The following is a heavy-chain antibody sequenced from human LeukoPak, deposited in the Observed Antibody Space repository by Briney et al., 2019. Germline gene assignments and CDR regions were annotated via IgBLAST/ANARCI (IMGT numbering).Heavy chain of an antibody. CDR1: GGSISSGGYY. D-gene: IGHD5-18*01. CDR3: ARESAPRDTAMVTLDY. Sequence: SETLSLTCTVSGGSISSGGYYWSWIRQHPGKGLEWIGYIYYSGRTYYNPSLKGRVTISVDTSKNQFSLKLSSVTAADTAVYYCARESAPRDTAMVTLDYWGQGTLVTVSS. CDR2: IYYSGRT. J-gene: IGHJ4*02. V-gene: IGHV4-30-4*08.